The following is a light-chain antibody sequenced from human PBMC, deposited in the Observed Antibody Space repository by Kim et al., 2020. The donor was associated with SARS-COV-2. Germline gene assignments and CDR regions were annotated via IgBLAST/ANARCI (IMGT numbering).Light chain of an antibody. V-gene: IGLV3-19*01. CDR3: CCRDSSGDLVV. J-gene: IGLJ2*01. Sequence: SSELTQDPAVSVALGQTVSITCQGHRPTSYYASWYQQKAGQTPKLVIFGKNNRPSGIPDRFSASISGQRASLTITGAQAEDEADYYCCCRDSSGDLVVFGGGTQLTVL. CDR2: GKN. CDR1: RPTSYY.